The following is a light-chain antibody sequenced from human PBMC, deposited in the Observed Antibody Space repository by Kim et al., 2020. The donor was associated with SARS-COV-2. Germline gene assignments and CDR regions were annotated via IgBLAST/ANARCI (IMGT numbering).Light chain of an antibody. J-gene: IGLJ3*02. CDR3: CSYAGSYTGV. Sequence: GQSVTNSCTGTSRDVGGYNYVSWYQQHPGKAPKLMIYDVSKRPSGVPDRFSGSKSGNTASLTISGLQAEDEADYYCCSYAGSYTGVFGGGTQLTVL. CDR1: SRDVGGYNY. CDR2: DVS. V-gene: IGLV2-11*01.